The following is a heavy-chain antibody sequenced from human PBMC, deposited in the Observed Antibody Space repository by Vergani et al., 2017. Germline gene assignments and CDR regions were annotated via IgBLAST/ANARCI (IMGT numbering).Heavy chain of an antibody. CDR2: IKSDGSIT. V-gene: IGHV3-74*01. CDR1: GFSFSGYW. CDR3: ARDLPITRVAIGAFDI. D-gene: IGHD2-21*01. J-gene: IGHJ3*02. Sequence: EVQLVESGGGLIHPGGSLRLSCEGSGFSFSGYWMHWVRQSPEKGLVWVSRIKSDGSITNYADSVKGRFTIYRDNAKNTLYLQVNSLRAEDTAVYYCARDLPITRVAIGAFDIWGQGTMVTVSS.